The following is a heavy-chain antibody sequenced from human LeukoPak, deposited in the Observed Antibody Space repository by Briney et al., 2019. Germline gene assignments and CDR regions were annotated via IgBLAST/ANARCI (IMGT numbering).Heavy chain of an antibody. V-gene: IGHV3-21*01. Sequence: GGSLRLSCAASGFTFSRYSMNWVRQAPGKGLEWVSSISSSSSYIYYADSVKGRFTISRDNAKNSLYLQMNSLRAEDTAVYYCARSYSSSWKDYFDYWGQGTLVTVSS. D-gene: IGHD6-13*01. CDR3: ARSYSSSWKDYFDY. CDR1: GFTFSRYS. J-gene: IGHJ4*02. CDR2: ISSSSSYI.